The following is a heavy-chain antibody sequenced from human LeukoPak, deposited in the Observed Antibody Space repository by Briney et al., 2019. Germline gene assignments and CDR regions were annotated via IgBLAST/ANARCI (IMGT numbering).Heavy chain of an antibody. CDR3: ARGGYYSDSSGYYYNNYYGMAV. CDR2: FSDSGST. Sequence: SETLSLTCSVSGGFISSHFWSWVRQPPGKGLEWIGHFSDSGSTNYNPSLKSRVTISVDTSKNQFSLKLTSVTAADTAVYYCARGGYYSDSSGYYYNNYYGMAVWGQGTTVTVSS. J-gene: IGHJ6*02. V-gene: IGHV4-59*11. CDR1: GGFISSHF. D-gene: IGHD3-22*01.